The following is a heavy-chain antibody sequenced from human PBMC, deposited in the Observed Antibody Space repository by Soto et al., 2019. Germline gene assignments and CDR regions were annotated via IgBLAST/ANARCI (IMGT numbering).Heavy chain of an antibody. Sequence: GGSLRLSCAASGLTFSNYGMSWVRQAPVKGLEWVSVIIGIGGSRYHADSVKSRFTLPRDNSKNTVFLPMNSLKAHDPAVYYCGKDSAVGVPPLRDF. CDR1: GLTFSNYG. D-gene: IGHD2-8*01. CDR2: IIGIGGSR. CDR3: GKDSAVGVPPLRDF. V-gene: IGHV3-23*01. J-gene: IGHJ1*01.